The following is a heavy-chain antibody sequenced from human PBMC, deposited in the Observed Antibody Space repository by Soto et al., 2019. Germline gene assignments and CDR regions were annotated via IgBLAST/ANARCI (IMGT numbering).Heavy chain of an antibody. CDR2: IYATGDT. D-gene: IGHD1-26*01. CDR1: GASLSRYY. CDR3: VRDGTKNLRDRFEP. Sequence: SETLSLTCNVSGASLSRYYWSWIRQPPGKGLEWIGRIYATGDTDYNPSLKSRISMSVDMSKKQFSLTLRSVTAADTAIYYCVRDGTKNLRDRFEPRGWGILVTVSS. V-gene: IGHV4-4*07. J-gene: IGHJ5*02.